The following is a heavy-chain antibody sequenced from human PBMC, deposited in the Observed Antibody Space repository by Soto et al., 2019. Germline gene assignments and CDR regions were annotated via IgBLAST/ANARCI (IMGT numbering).Heavy chain of an antibody. Sequence: QVQLVQSGAEVKKPGSSVKVSCKASGGTFSSYAISWVRQAPGQGLEWMGGSIPIFGTANYAQKFQGRVTITADESTSTAYMELSSLRSEDTAVYYCARAMNDSSGYYYGYYYYGMDVWGQGTTVTVSS. V-gene: IGHV1-69*01. CDR3: ARAMNDSSGYYYGYYYYGMDV. CDR1: GGTFSSYA. J-gene: IGHJ6*02. D-gene: IGHD3-22*01. CDR2: SIPIFGTA.